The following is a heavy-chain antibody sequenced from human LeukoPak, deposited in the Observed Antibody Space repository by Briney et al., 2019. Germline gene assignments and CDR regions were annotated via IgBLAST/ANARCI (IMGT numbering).Heavy chain of an antibody. D-gene: IGHD6-13*01. CDR1: GFTFSSYA. J-gene: IGHJ3*02. CDR3: AKAFREYGSSTYSSFDI. Sequence: GGSLRLSWAASGFTFSSYAMRWVRQAPGKGLQWVSTITGTTHYADSVRGRFTISRDNSKNILYLQMNSLSTEDTAICYCAKAFREYGSSTYSSFDIWGEGTMVTVSS. CDR2: ITGTT. V-gene: IGHV3-23*01.